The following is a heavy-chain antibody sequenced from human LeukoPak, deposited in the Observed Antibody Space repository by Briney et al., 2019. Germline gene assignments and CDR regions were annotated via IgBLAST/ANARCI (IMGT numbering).Heavy chain of an antibody. D-gene: IGHD6-19*01. Sequence: SETLSLTCTVSGGSIRSSTYYWGWIRQPPGKGLEWLGSMYYTGSTYYSPSLKGRVTISVDTSKNQFSLKLSSVTAADTAVYYCARQSDSSGWSTYGYWGQGTLVTVSS. V-gene: IGHV4-39*01. CDR2: MYYTGST. CDR1: GGSIRSSTYY. J-gene: IGHJ4*02. CDR3: ARQSDSSGWSTYGY.